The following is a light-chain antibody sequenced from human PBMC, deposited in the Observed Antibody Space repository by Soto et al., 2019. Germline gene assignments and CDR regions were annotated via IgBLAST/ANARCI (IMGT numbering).Light chain of an antibody. CDR3: QRYDSLRT. V-gene: IGKV3-20*01. Sequence: EIGLTQSPGTLSLSPGEGATLSCRATQSILRNLAWYQHKPGQPPRLLIYGASNRATGIPDRFSGSGSGTDFTLTITRLEPEDFAMYYCQRYDSLRTFGQGTKVDIK. CDR2: GAS. J-gene: IGKJ1*01. CDR1: QSILRN.